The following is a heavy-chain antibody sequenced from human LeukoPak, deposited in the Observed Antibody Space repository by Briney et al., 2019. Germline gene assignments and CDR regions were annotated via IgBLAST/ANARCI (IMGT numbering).Heavy chain of an antibody. J-gene: IGHJ4*02. CDR3: ARVSPRPSGWRYDILTGYYFFDY. V-gene: IGHV4-39*01. D-gene: IGHD3-9*01. Sequence: SETLSLTCTVSGGSISGSSYFWGRIRQPPGKGLEWIGSIYYSGSTYYNPSLKSRVTISVDTSKNQFSLKLSSVTAADTAVYYCARVSPRPSGWRYDILTGYYFFDYWGQGTLVTVSS. CDR1: GGSISGSSYF. CDR2: IYYSGST.